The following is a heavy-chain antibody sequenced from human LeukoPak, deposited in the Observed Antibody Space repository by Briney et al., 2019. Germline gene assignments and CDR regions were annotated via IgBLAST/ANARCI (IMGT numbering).Heavy chain of an antibody. CDR1: GFTFSSYW. CDR2: IKQDGSEK. Sequence: GGSLRLSFAASGFTFSSYWMSWVRQAPGKGLEWVANIKQDGSEKYYVGSVKGRFTISRDNAKNSLYLQMNSLRAEDTAVYYCATLPPYYDFWSGPIPYFDYWGQGTLVTVSS. CDR3: ATLPPYYDFWSGPIPYFDY. J-gene: IGHJ4*02. V-gene: IGHV3-7*01. D-gene: IGHD3-3*01.